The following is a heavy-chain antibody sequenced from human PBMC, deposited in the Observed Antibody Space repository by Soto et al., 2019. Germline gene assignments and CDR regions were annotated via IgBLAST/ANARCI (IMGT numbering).Heavy chain of an antibody. J-gene: IGHJ4*02. D-gene: IGHD3-9*01. CDR3: AKNYDIWTGGGDFDY. V-gene: IGHV3-23*01. CDR1: GFTFSSYA. CDR2: ISGSGGST. Sequence: GGSLRLSCAASGFTFSSYAMSWVRQAPGKGLEWVSAISGSGGSTYYADSVKGRLTISRDNSKNTMYLQMNNLSAEDTAVYYCAKNYDIWTGGGDFDYWGQGTLVTVSS.